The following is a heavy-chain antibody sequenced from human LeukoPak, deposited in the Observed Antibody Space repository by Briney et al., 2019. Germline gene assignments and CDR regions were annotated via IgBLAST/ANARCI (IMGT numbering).Heavy chain of an antibody. Sequence: PGGSLRLSCAASGFTFSSYAMSWVRQAPGKGLEWVSANSGSGGSTYYADPVKGRFTISRDNSKNTLYLKMNSLRAEDTAVYYCAKASVDYDILTGYSDYDYWGQGTLVTVSS. CDR1: GFTFSSYA. CDR2: NSGSGGST. J-gene: IGHJ4*02. CDR3: AKASVDYDILTGYSDYDY. V-gene: IGHV3-23*01. D-gene: IGHD3-9*01.